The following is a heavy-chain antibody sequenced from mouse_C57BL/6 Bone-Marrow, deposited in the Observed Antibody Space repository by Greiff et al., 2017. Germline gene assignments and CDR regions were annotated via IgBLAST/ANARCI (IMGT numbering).Heavy chain of an antibody. CDR3: ARKILTGTLYYFDD. Sequence: EVQLQQSGPELVKPGASVKISCKASGYSFTGYYMHWVKQSHGNILDWIGYIYPYNGVSSYNQKFKGKATLTVDKSSSTAYMELRSLTSEDSAVYYGARKILTGTLYYFDDWGQGTTLTVSS. CDR1: GYSFTGYY. J-gene: IGHJ2*01. D-gene: IGHD4-1*01. V-gene: IGHV1-31*01. CDR2: IYPYNGVS.